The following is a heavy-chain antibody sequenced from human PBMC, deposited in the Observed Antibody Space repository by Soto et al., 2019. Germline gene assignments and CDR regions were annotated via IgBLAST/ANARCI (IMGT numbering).Heavy chain of an antibody. CDR2: ISGSGGAT. J-gene: IGHJ5*02. D-gene: IGHD3-3*01. Sequence: PGGSLRLSCTASGFTFSSYAMTWVRQAPGKGLEWVSSISGSGGATYYADSVEGRFTISRDDSKNTLFLQMDSLRAEDTAIYYCAKAGRPFYDLWSENRFDPWGQGTLVTVSS. CDR1: GFTFSSYA. V-gene: IGHV3-23*01. CDR3: AKAGRPFYDLWSENRFDP.